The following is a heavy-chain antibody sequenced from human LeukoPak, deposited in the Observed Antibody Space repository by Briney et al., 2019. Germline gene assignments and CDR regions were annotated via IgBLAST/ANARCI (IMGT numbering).Heavy chain of an antibody. Sequence: ASVKVSCKASGYTLTSYDINWVRQAAGQGLEWVGWMTPNSGYTGFAQKFQGRVTMTRDISISTAFLELSSLTSEDTAVYYCARNEYASGIFDYWGQGVLVTVSP. CDR2: MTPNSGYT. D-gene: IGHD2-2*01. J-gene: IGHJ4*02. V-gene: IGHV1-8*01. CDR1: GYTLTSYD. CDR3: ARNEYASGIFDY.